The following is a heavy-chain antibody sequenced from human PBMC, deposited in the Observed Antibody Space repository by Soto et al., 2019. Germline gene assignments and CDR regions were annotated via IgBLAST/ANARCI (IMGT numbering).Heavy chain of an antibody. D-gene: IGHD5-12*01. Sequence: PGGSLRLSCAALGFTVTSNYMSWVGQGPGKGLEGVSVLYIGGTTHYAASAKGRITTSRDNSKKTLYLYMNSVRAEHTAVYYCARDGLRDGYNATWYFDLWGRGALVTVSS. V-gene: IGHV3-53*01. J-gene: IGHJ2*01. CDR3: ARDGLRDGYNATWYFDL. CDR2: LYIGGTT. CDR1: GFTVTSNY.